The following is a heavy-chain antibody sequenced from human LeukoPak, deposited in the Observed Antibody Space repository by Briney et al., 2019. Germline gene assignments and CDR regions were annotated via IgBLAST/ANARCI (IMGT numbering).Heavy chain of an antibody. J-gene: IGHJ4*02. CDR3: ARRTDPEPQYINL. CDR2: ISSDRNVI. V-gene: IGHV3-48*03. D-gene: IGHD6-6*01. Sequence: PGGSLRLSCAASGFTFDIYEMNWVRQAPGKGLEWISYISSDRNVIYYADSVKGRFTISRDNAKYSLYLQMNSLRAEDTAVYYCARRTDPEPQYINLWGQASLV. CDR1: GFTFDIYE.